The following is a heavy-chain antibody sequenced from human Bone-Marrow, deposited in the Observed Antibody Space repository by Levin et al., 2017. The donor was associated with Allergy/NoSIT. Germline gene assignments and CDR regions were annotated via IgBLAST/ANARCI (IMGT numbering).Heavy chain of an antibody. CDR2: IYWDEDK. CDR3: THSRPPLRTRHFDY. Sequence: SGPTLVKPTQTLTLTCSYSGFSLSSPGVGVGWVRQSPGKALEWLALIYWDEDKRYSPSLRSRLSITMDTSKNQVFLRMANMDPVDTATYYCTHSRPPLRTRHFDYWGQGALVNVSS. J-gene: IGHJ4*02. CDR1: GFSLSSPGVG. V-gene: IGHV2-5*02. D-gene: IGHD4-17*01.